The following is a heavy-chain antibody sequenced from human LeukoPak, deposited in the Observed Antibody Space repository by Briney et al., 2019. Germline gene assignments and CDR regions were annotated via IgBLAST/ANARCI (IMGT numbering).Heavy chain of an antibody. D-gene: IGHD3/OR15-3a*01. CDR3: ARDKGQYDFLRRKDYYYMDV. CDR2: ISSSSSYI. Sequence: GGSLRLSCAASGFTFSSYSMNWVRQAPGKGLEWVSSISSSSSYIYYADSVKGRFTISRDNSKNTLYLQMNSLRAEDTAVYYRARDKGQYDFLRRKDYYYMDVWGKGTTVTISS. J-gene: IGHJ6*03. CDR1: GFTFSSYS. V-gene: IGHV3-21*01.